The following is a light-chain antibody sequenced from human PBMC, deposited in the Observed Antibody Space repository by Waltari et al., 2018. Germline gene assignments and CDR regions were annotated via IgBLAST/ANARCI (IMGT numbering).Light chain of an antibody. CDR2: KAS. J-gene: IGKJ1*01. V-gene: IGKV1-5*03. CDR3: QQYNFDPWT. Sequence: DIQMTQSPSTLSASPGDSVTITCRASQTVETWLARIQQKPGRPPKFLIHKASTLETGVPSRFRGSGSGTEFTLTINGLQVDDFATYYCQQYNFDPWTFGQGTRVEIK. CDR1: QTVETW.